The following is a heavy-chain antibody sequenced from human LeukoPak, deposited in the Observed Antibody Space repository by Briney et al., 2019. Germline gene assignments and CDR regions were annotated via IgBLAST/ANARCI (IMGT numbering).Heavy chain of an antibody. CDR3: SRRFDC. V-gene: IGHV3-48*02. J-gene: IGHJ4*02. CDR1: GFTFSDFS. Sequence: GESLRLSCAASGFTFSDFSMNWVRQAPGKGLEWVSYIDGSGDTIYYADSVKGRFPISRDNAKNSLDLQMNSLRDEDTAVYYCSRRFDCWGQGTLVTVSS. CDR2: IDGSGDTI.